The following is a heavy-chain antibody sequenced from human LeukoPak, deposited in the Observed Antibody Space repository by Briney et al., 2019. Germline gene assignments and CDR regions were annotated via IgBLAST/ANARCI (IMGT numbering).Heavy chain of an antibody. CDR2: IIPNSGGA. CDR1: GYTFTGYY. D-gene: IGHD1-7*01. Sequence: GASVKVSCKASGYTFTGYYIHWVRQAPGQGLEWMGWIIPNSGGANYAQNFQGRVTMTRDTSIGTAYMELSRLRSDDTAVYYCARDNRELDFDYWGQGTLVTVSS. J-gene: IGHJ4*02. V-gene: IGHV1-2*02. CDR3: ARDNRELDFDY.